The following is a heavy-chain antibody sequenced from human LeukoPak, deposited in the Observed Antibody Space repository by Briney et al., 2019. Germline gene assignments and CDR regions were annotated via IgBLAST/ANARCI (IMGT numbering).Heavy chain of an antibody. CDR1: GFTFSSYW. CDR2: INSDGSST. D-gene: IGHD3-10*01. J-gene: IGHJ5*02. Sequence: TGGSLRISCAASGFTFSSYWMHWVRQAPGKGLVWVSRINSDGSSTSYADSVKGRFTISRDNAKNALYLQMNSLRAEDTAVYYCARPIWGYYGSGSSARWFDPWGQGTLVTVSS. CDR3: ARPIWGYYGSGSSARWFDP. V-gene: IGHV3-74*01.